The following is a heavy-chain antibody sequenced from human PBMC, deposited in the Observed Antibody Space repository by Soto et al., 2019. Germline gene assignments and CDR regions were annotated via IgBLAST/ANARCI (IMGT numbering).Heavy chain of an antibody. D-gene: IGHD6-25*01. V-gene: IGHV4-34*01. CDR3: ARDKRYSSGWYYYYYAMDV. J-gene: IGHJ6*02. Sequence: PSETLSLTCAVYGGSFSGYYWSWIRQPPGKGLEWIGEINHSGSTNYNPSLKSRVTISVDTSKNQFSLKLSSVTAADTAVYYCARDKRYSSGWYYYYYAMDVWGQGTTVTVSS. CDR1: GGSFSGYY. CDR2: INHSGST.